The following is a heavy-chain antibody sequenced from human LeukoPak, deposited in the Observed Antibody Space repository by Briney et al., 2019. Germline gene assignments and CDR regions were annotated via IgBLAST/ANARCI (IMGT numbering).Heavy chain of an antibody. Sequence: GGSLRLSCAAAGFTFSKYWMHWVRHAPGKGLVWVSRIYSDGSGTSYADSVKGRFTISRDNAKNTLFLQMNSLRAEDTAVSYCANWGSAFDIWGQGTMVIVSS. CDR2: IYSDGSGT. J-gene: IGHJ3*02. D-gene: IGHD7-27*01. CDR3: ANWGSAFDI. V-gene: IGHV3-74*01. CDR1: GFTFSKYW.